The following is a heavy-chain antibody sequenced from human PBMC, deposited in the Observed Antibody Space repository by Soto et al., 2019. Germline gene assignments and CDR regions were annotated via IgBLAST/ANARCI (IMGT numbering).Heavy chain of an antibody. CDR2: ISLNSNYR. V-gene: IGHV3-11*06. CDR3: VRGGGGGQFDY. D-gene: IGHD2-21*01. CDR1: GFSLSDFY. Sequence: QIHLVESGGGLVKPGGSLRLSCAASGFSLSDFYMSWIRQAPGTGLEWVSYISLNSNYREYADSVKGRHTISRDNAKKSLDLQMNSLRGEDTAVYYCVRGGGGGQFDYWGQGTLVSVSS. J-gene: IGHJ4*02.